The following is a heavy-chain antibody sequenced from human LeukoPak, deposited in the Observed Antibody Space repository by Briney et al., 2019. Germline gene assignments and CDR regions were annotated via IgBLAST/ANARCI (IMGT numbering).Heavy chain of an antibody. CDR2: ISYSGNT. CDR3: ARERLYSSGWSDPGNWFDP. J-gene: IGHJ5*02. D-gene: IGHD6-19*01. Sequence: SETLSLTCTVSGGSISSSSYYWGWIRQPPGKGLDWIGSISYSGNTYYNPSLTSRVTISVDTSKNQFSLKLSSVTAADTAVYYCARERLYSSGWSDPGNWFDPWGQGTLVTVSS. V-gene: IGHV4-39*07. CDR1: GGSISSSSYY.